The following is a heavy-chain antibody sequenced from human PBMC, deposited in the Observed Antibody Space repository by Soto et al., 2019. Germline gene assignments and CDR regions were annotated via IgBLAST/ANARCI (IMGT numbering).Heavy chain of an antibody. CDR2: ISSSSSTI. J-gene: IGHJ4*02. CDR1: GFTFSSYS. Sequence: GGSLRLSCAAAGFTFSSYSMNWVRQAPGKGLEWVSYISSSSSTIYYADSVKGRFTISRDNAKNSLYLQMNSLRAEDTAVYYCAREFYDILTGYYLDYWGQGTLVTVSS. CDR3: AREFYDILTGYYLDY. D-gene: IGHD3-9*01. V-gene: IGHV3-48*01.